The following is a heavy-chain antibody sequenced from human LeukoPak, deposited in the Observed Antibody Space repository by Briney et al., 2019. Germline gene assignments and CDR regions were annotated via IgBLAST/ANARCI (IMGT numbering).Heavy chain of an antibody. V-gene: IGHV5-51*01. D-gene: IGHD3-16*01. CDR1: GYITTSYW. Sequence: RAESLKISCKAAGYITTSYWIGWVRQMPGKGLEWMGIIYPGDSDTRYSPSFQGQVTISADKSISTAYLQWRSLKASDTAMYYCARHVWSTHSDAFDIWGQGTMVSVSS. CDR2: IYPGDSDT. J-gene: IGHJ3*02. CDR3: ARHVWSTHSDAFDI.